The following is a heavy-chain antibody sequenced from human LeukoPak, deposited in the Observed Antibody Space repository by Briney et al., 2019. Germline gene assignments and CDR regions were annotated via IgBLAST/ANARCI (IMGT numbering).Heavy chain of an antibody. J-gene: IGHJ5*02. CDR3: ARLATNWHGGVGNWFDP. CDR1: GYSFTSYW. V-gene: IGHV5-51*01. CDR2: IYPGDSDT. Sequence: GASLKISFKGSGYSFTSYWIGWVRPMPGKGLEWMGIIYPGDSDTRYSPSFQGQVTISADKSISTAYLQWSSLKASDTAMYYCARLATNWHGGVGNWFDPWGQGTLVTVSS. D-gene: IGHD1-1*01.